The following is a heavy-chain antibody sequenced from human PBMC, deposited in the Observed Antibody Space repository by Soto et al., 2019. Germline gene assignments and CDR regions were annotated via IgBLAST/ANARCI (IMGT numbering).Heavy chain of an antibody. CDR2: ISAYNGNT. Sequence: GASVKVSCKASGYTFTSYGISWVRQAPGQGLEWMGWISAYNGNTNYAQKLQGRVTMTTDTSTSTAYMELRSLRSDDTAVYYCATWHYYDSSGPQDYWGQGTLVTVSS. D-gene: IGHD3-22*01. CDR1: GYTFTSYG. J-gene: IGHJ4*02. CDR3: ATWHYYDSSGPQDY. V-gene: IGHV1-18*01.